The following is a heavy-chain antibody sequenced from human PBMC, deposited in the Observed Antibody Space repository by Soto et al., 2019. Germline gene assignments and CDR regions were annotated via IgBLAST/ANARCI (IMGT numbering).Heavy chain of an antibody. V-gene: IGHV3-15*01. D-gene: IGHD1-26*01. CDR2: IKPKTDGGAV. J-gene: IGHJ4*02. Sequence: EVQLVESGGGLVEPGVSLRLSCVGSGFTFKNAMMSWVRQAPGKGLEWLGRIKPKTDGGAVDYGTPIKGRFSISRDNAKNSLYLQMDRLRAEDTALYYCVREDGKVGTNSAFDYWGLGALVTVSS. CDR1: GFTFKNAM. CDR3: VREDGKVGTNSAFDY.